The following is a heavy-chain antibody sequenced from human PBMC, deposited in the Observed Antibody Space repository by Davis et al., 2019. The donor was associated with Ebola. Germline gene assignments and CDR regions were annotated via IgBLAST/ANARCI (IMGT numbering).Heavy chain of an antibody. CDR1: GNSFASHW. Sequence: GESLKISCKDSGNSFASHWIGWVRQMPGKGLEWMGIIYTGDSDTRYSPSFQGQVTISVDKSINTAYLQWSSLKASDTAIYYCARGTNGYNPGGYFDSWGQGTLVTVSS. CDR3: ARGTNGYNPGGYFDS. CDR2: IYTGDSDT. V-gene: IGHV5-51*01. J-gene: IGHJ4*02. D-gene: IGHD5-24*01.